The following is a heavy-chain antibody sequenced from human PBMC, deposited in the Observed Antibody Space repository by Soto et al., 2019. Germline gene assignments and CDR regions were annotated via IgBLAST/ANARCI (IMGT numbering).Heavy chain of an antibody. D-gene: IGHD5-12*01. Sequence: LGSACGSDGLYIRRDAICWESKAPGKGLEWVANIKQDGSEKYYVDSVKGRFTISRDNAKNSLYLQMNSLRAEDTAVYYCARDQGYSGYVAYYYYGMDVWGQGTTVTVPS. CDR3: ARDQGYSGYVAYYYYGMDV. CDR2: IKQDGSEK. J-gene: IGHJ6*02. CDR1: GLYIRRDA. V-gene: IGHV3-7*03.